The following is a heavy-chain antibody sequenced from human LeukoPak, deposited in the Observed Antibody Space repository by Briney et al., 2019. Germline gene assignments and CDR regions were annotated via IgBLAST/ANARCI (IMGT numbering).Heavy chain of an antibody. D-gene: IGHD3/OR15-3a*01. Sequence: PSETLSLTCAVYGGSFSGYYWSWIRQPPGKGLEWIGEINHSGSTNYNPSLKSRVTISVDTSKNQFSLKLSSVTAADTAVYYCARVGRDKGKDYWGQGTLVTVSS. CDR1: GGSFSGYY. CDR2: INHSGST. CDR3: ARVGRDKGKDY. J-gene: IGHJ4*02. V-gene: IGHV4-34*01.